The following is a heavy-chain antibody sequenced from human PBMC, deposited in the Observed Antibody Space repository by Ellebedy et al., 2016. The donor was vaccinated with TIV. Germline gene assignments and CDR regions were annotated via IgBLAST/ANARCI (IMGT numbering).Heavy chain of an antibody. D-gene: IGHD3-10*01. CDR1: GGSISRYY. CDR3: ARGAMYYYGSGSYYAYYYYGMDV. J-gene: IGHJ6*02. V-gene: IGHV4-59*01. CDR2: IYYSGRT. Sequence: MPSETLSLTCPVPGGSISRYYWSWIRQPPGKGLEWIGYIYYSGRTNYNPSLKSRVTISVDTSKNQFSLKLSSVTASDTGVYYCARGAMYYYGSGSYYAYYYYGMDVWGQGTTVTVSS.